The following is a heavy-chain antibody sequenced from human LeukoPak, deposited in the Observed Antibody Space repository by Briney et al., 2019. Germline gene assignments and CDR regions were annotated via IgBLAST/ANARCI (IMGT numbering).Heavy chain of an antibody. CDR2: ISYDASKN. J-gene: IGHJ1*01. D-gene: IGHD4-17*01. CDR1: GFTFSSYA. Sequence: PVRSLRLSCAASGFTFSSYAMHWVRQAPGKGLEWVAVISYDASKNYYADSVKGRFTISRDNSKNTLYLQMNSLRAEDTAVYYCARDSARYGDHGYFQHWGQGTLVTVSS. CDR3: ARDSARYGDHGYFQH. V-gene: IGHV3-30*01.